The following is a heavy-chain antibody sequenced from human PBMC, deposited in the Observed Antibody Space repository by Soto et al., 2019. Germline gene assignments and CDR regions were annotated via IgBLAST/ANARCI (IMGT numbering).Heavy chain of an antibody. J-gene: IGHJ4*02. CDR1: GFTFSSYA. Sequence: GGSLRLSCAASGFTFSSYAMTWVRQAPGKGLEWVSAISGSGGSTYYAESVKGRFTISRDNSKNTLYLQMNSLRAEDTAVYYCAKSHTYCSGGSCYSLVGYFDYWAREVWSPSPQ. V-gene: IGHV3-23*01. CDR2: ISGSGGST. CDR3: AKSHTYCSGGSCYSLVGYFDY. D-gene: IGHD2-15*01.